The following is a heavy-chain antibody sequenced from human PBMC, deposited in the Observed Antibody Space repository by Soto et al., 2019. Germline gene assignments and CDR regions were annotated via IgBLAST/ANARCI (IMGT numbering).Heavy chain of an antibody. V-gene: IGHV3-66*01. CDR3: ARVFRGYWYFDL. CDR2: IYSGGSK. Sequence: EVQLVESGGGLVQPGGSLRLSCAASGFTVSSNYMSWVRQAPGKGLEWVSVIYSGGSKYYADSVKGRFTISRDNSKNTLYLQMNSLRAEDTAVYYCARVFRGYWYFDLWGRGTLVTVSS. J-gene: IGHJ2*01. CDR1: GFTVSSNY.